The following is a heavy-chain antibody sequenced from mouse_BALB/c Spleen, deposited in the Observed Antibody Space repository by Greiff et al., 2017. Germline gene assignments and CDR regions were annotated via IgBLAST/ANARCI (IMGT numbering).Heavy chain of an antibody. CDR3: ARYGSSFP. J-gene: IGHJ3*01. CDR2: IYPGDGDT. D-gene: IGHD1-1*01. CDR1: GYTFTDYV. Sequence: VKLMESGPELVKPGASVKMSCKASGYTFTDYVISWVKQRTGQGLEWIGEIYPGDGDTNYNGKFKGKATLTADKSSSTAYMQLSSLTSEDSAVYFCARYGSSFPWGQGTLVTVSA. V-gene: IGHV1-77*01.